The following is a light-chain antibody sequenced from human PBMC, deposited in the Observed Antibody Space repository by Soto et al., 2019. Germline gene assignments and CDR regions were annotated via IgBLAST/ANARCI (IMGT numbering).Light chain of an antibody. V-gene: IGKV1-39*01. J-gene: IGKJ1*01. Sequence: DIQMTQSPSSLSASFGDRVTITCRASQSISNYLNWYQQKPGKAPKLLIYAASSFQSGVPSRFSGTGSGTDFTLTISSLQPDDFATYYCQQYNSYSFGQGTKVDIK. CDR3: QQYNSYS. CDR1: QSISNY. CDR2: AAS.